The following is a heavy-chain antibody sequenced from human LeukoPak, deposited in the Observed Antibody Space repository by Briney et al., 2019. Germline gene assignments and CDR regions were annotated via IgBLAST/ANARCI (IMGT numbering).Heavy chain of an antibody. CDR1: GGSISSSSYY. V-gene: IGHV4-39*01. D-gene: IGHD1-26*01. Sequence: PSETLSLAFTVSGGSISSSSYYWGWIRQPPGKGLEWIGSIYYSGSTYYNPSLKSRVTISVDTSKNQFSLKLSSVTAADTAVYYCARQWGYEYSGSYSFDYWGQGTLVTVSS. CDR2: IYYSGST. CDR3: ARQWGYEYSGSYSFDY. J-gene: IGHJ4*02.